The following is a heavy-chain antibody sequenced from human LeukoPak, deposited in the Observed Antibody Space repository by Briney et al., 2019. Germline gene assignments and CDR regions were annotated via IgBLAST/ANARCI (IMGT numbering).Heavy chain of an antibody. CDR2: IYPSGST. CDR3: ATYDNGWPYFDH. CDR1: GGSISSSSYY. D-gene: IGHD6-19*01. V-gene: IGHV4-61*02. J-gene: IGHJ4*02. Sequence: PSETLSLTCTVSGGSISSSSYYWSWIRQPAGQALEWIGRIYPSGSTNLNPSLKSRVTMSVDTSKNQLSLGLSSVTAADTAVYYCATYDNGWPYFDHWGQGTLVTVSS.